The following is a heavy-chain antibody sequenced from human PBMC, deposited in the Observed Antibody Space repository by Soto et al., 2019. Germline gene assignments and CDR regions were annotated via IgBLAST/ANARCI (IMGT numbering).Heavy chain of an antibody. CDR1: GFTFSSYE. V-gene: IGHV3-48*03. D-gene: IGHD2-15*01. CDR3: ARGAHGGSGYFDY. CDR2: ISSSGSTI. J-gene: IGHJ4*02. Sequence: GGSLRLSCAASGFTFSSYEMNWVRQAPGKGLEWVSYISSSGSTIYYADSVKGRFTIPRDNAKNSLYLQMNSLRAEDTAVYYCARGAHGGSGYFDYWGQGTLVTVSS.